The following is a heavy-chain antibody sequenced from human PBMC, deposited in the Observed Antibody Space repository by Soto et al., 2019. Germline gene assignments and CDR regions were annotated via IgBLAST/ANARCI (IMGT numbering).Heavy chain of an antibody. CDR3: ARWLAPYYYYYYGMDV. CDR1: GYTFTSYG. J-gene: IGHJ6*02. CDR2: ISAYNGNT. D-gene: IGHD6-19*01. Sequence: GASGKVSCKASGYTFTSYGISWVRQAPGQGLEWMGWISAYNGNTNYAQKLQGRVTMTTDTSTSTAYMELRSLRSDDTAVYYCARWLAPYYYYYYGMDVWGQGTTVTVSS. V-gene: IGHV1-18*04.